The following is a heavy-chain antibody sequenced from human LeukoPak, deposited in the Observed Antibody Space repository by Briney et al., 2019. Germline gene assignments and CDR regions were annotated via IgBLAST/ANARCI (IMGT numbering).Heavy chain of an antibody. CDR1: GFTFSIYE. D-gene: IGHD3-10*01. Sequence: PGGSLRLSCAASGFTFSIYEMNWVRQAPGKGLEWVSYIIRSGSTIYYADSVKGRFTISRDNAKNTLYLQMNSLRAEDTAVYYFVLLSLTPGWGQGTLVTVSA. CDR2: IIRSGSTI. J-gene: IGHJ4*02. V-gene: IGHV3-48*03. CDR3: VLLSLTPG.